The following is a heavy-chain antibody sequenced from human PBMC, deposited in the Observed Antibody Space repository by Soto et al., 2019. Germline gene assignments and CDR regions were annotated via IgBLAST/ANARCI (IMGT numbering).Heavy chain of an antibody. CDR2: VSNDGNNK. CDR3: ARGNMDV. V-gene: IGHV3-30-3*01. Sequence: QVQLVESGGGVVQPGTSLRLSCTASGFNINLFTAHWVRQAPGKGLDWVAVVSNDGNNKYYADSVKGRFTISRDNSKNTLYLQMNSLRTEDPALYYCARGNMDVWGRGTTVIVSS. CDR1: GFNINLFT. J-gene: IGHJ6*02.